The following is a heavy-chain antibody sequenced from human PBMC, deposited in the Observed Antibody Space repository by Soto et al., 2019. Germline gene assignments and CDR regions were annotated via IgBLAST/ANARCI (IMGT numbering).Heavy chain of an antibody. D-gene: IGHD2-8*02. Sequence: GGSLRLSFAASGFPFTNYWMNWVRQTPGKGLMWVGRIGPDGSDVVYADSVEGRFTVSRDNAKNTLYLQMHSLRAEDTAMYYCACWGHIVPVVPSDFHXWGQGTLVTVSX. CDR2: IGPDGSDV. CDR3: ACWGHIVPVVPSDFHX. V-gene: IGHV3-74*01. CDR1: GFPFTNYW. J-gene: IGHJ4*02.